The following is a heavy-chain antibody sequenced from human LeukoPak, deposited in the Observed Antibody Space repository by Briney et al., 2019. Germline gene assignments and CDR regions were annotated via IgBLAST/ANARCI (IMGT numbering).Heavy chain of an antibody. V-gene: IGHV1-69*13. Sequence: GASVKVSCKASGGTFSSYAISWVRQAPGQGLEWMGGIIPIFGTANYAQKFQGRVTITADESTSTAYMDLSSLRSEDTAVYYCARVRYYDFWSGYYNFDYWGQGTLVTVSS. J-gene: IGHJ4*02. D-gene: IGHD3-3*01. CDR2: IIPIFGTA. CDR3: ARVRYYDFWSGYYNFDY. CDR1: GGTFSSYA.